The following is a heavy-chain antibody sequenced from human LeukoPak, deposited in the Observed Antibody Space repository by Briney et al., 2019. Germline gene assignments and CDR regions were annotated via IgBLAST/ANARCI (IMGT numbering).Heavy chain of an antibody. V-gene: IGHV3-7*01. CDR2: INQHGSQK. J-gene: IGHJ6*03. D-gene: IGHD5-24*01. CDR3: TKDFQGGYKHHMDV. CDR1: GINIRYFW. Sequence: PGVPLTLCCTPSGINIRYFWMSGVHLPRGKGLEWLANINQHGSQKFYVDSVKGLFTISRDNAENSLCLQMNSLRAEDTAVYYCTKDFQGGYKHHMDVWGKGTSVTVSS.